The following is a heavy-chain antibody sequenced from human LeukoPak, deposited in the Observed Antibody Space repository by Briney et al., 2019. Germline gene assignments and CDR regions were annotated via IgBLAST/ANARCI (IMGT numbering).Heavy chain of an antibody. V-gene: IGHV4-38-2*01. J-gene: IGHJ6*03. CDR1: GYSISSGYY. Sequence: PSETLSLTCAVSGYSISSGYYWGWIRQSPGKGLEWIGGIYYSGSTYYNPSLKSRVTISINTSKNQFSLNLSSVTAADTAVYYCARHPTYIYYYYYMDVWGKGTTVTVSS. CDR3: ARHPTYIYYYYYMDV. CDR2: IYYSGST. D-gene: IGHD2/OR15-2a*01.